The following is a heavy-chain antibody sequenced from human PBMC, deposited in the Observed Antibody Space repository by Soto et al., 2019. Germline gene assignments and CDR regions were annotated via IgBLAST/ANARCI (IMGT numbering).Heavy chain of an antibody. Sequence: EVQLLESGGGLVQPGGSLRISCIGSGFTFSSNAMSWVRQAPGKGLEWVSAIRRSGGTTYYADSVKGRFAVSRDNSNNPLYLQMNSLRAEDTAVYYCAKQRAGFGSGSDTYYFDYWGQGALVTVSS. J-gene: IGHJ4*02. V-gene: IGHV3-23*01. D-gene: IGHD3-10*01. CDR1: GFTFSSNA. CDR3: AKQRAGFGSGSDTYYFDY. CDR2: IRRSGGTT.